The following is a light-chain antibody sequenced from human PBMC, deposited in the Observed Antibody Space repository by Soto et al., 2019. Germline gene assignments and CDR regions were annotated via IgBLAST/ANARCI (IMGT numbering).Light chain of an antibody. CDR2: GAS. Sequence: IEMTQSPAPLSVSPGERATLTCRASQSVSSNLAWYQQKPGQAPRLLIYGASTRATGIPARFSGSGSGTEFTLTISSLQPEDFAVYYCQQYGSSPPITFGQGTRLEIK. J-gene: IGKJ5*01. CDR1: QSVSSN. V-gene: IGKV3-15*01. CDR3: QQYGSSPPIT.